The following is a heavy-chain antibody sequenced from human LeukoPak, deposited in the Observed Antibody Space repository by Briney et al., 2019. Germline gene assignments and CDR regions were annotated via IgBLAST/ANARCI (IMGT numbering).Heavy chain of an antibody. V-gene: IGHV1-58*02. J-gene: IGHJ3*02. CDR1: GFTXTSSA. D-gene: IGHD2-21*02. CDR3: AGSCGDCYQSYEAFDI. CDR2: IVVGSGNT. Sequence: GTSVKVSCKASGFTXTSSAMQWVRQARGQRLEWIGWIVVGSGNTNYAQKFQERVTITRDMSTSTAYMELSSLRSEDTAVYYCAGSCGDCYQSYEAFDIWGQGTMVTVSS.